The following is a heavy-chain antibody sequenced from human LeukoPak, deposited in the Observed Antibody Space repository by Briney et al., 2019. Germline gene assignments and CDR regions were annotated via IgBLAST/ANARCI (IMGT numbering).Heavy chain of an antibody. CDR1: GFTVSSSY. J-gene: IGHJ4*02. D-gene: IGHD1-26*01. Sequence: GGSLRLSCAASGFTVSSSYMSWVRQAPGKGLEWVSVISISDGSTYYADSVTGRFTISRDNSKNTVYLQMNSLRAEDTAVYYCAKDLYRNVFDYWGQGTLVTVSS. CDR3: AKDLYRNVFDY. CDR2: ISISDGST. V-gene: IGHV3-23*01.